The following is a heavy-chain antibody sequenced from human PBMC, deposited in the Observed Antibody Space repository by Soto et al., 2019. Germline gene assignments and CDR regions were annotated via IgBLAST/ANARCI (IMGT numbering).Heavy chain of an antibody. J-gene: IGHJ5*02. D-gene: IGHD2-8*01. CDR1: GFTFSSYA. Sequence: QVQLVESGGGVVQPGRSLRLSCAASGFTFSSYAMHWVRQAPGKGLEWVAVISYDGSNKYYADSVKGRFTISRDNSKNTLYLQMNSLRAEDTAVYYCAGLMGIPNWFDPWGQGTLVTVSS. V-gene: IGHV3-30-3*01. CDR3: AGLMGIPNWFDP. CDR2: ISYDGSNK.